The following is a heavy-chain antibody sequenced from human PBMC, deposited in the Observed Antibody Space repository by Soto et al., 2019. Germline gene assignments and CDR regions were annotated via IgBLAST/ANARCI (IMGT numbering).Heavy chain of an antibody. D-gene: IGHD3-10*01. Sequence: SETLSLTCTVSGGSISSYYWSWTRQPPGKGLEWIGYIYYSGSTNYNPSLKSRVTISVDTSKNQFSLKLSSVTAADTAVYYCARVDSHGGFFDYWGQGTLVTVSS. CDR2: IYYSGST. CDR3: ARVDSHGGFFDY. CDR1: GGSISSYY. J-gene: IGHJ4*02. V-gene: IGHV4-59*01.